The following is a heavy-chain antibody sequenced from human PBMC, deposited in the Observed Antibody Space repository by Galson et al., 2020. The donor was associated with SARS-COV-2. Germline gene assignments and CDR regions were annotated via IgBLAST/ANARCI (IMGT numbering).Heavy chain of an antibody. CDR2: INPNSGGT. CDR1: GYTFTGYY. J-gene: IGHJ6*02. V-gene: IGHV1-2*04. D-gene: IGHD3-3*01. Sequence: ASVKVSCKASGYTFTGYYMHWVRQATGEGLEWMGWINPNSGGTNYAQKFQGWVTMTRDTSISTAYMELSRLRSDDTAVYYCARGPLTYYDFWSTDYYGMDVWGQGTTVTVSS. CDR3: ARGPLTYYDFWSTDYYGMDV.